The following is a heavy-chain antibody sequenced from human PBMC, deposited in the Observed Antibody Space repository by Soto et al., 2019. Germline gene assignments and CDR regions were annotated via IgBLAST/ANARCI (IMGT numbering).Heavy chain of an antibody. CDR1: GFTFSSYG. CDR3: ARDKHLWSGEGYMDV. J-gene: IGHJ6*03. Sequence: GESLKISCAASGFTFSSYGMHWVRQAPGKGLEWVAVIWYDGSNKYYADSVKGRFTISRDNSKNTLYLQMNSLRAEDTAVYYCARDKHLWSGEGYMDVWGKGTTVTVSS. V-gene: IGHV3-33*01. D-gene: IGHD3-3*01. CDR2: IWYDGSNK.